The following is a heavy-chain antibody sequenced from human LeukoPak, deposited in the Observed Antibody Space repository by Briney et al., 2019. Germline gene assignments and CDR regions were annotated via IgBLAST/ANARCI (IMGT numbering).Heavy chain of an antibody. CDR2: IYYTGTT. CDR1: GGSISSDDYS. J-gene: IGHJ3*02. D-gene: IGHD2-15*01. CDR3: ARLGYCSGGSCYSAFDI. Sequence: SETLSLTCSVSGGSISSDDYSWSWIRQPPGKGLEWIGYIYYTGTTHYNPSLKSRVTISVDTSKNQFSLKLSSVTAADTAVYYCARLGYCSGGSCYSAFDIWGQGTMVTVSS. V-gene: IGHV4-30-4*08.